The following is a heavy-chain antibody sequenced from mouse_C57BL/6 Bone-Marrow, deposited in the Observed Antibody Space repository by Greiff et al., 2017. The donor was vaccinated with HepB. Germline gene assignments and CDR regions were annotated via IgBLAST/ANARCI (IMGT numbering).Heavy chain of an antibody. V-gene: IGHV1-64*01. J-gene: IGHJ3*01. D-gene: IGHD1-1*01. Sequence: QVQLQQSGAELVKPGASVKLSCKASGYTFTSYWMHWVKQRPGQGLEWIGMIHPNSGSTNYNEKFKSKATLTVDKSSSTAYMQLSSLTSEDSAVYYCARAYGSSPFAYWGQGTLVTVSA. CDR3: ARAYGSSPFAY. CDR2: IHPNSGST. CDR1: GYTFTSYW.